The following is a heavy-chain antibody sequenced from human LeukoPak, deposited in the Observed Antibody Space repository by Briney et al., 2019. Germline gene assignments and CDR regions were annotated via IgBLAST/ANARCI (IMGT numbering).Heavy chain of an antibody. V-gene: IGHV4-4*07. Sequence: SETLSLTCTVSGGSISSYYWSWIRQPAGTGLEWIGRIYTSGSTNYNPSLKSRVTMSVDTSKNQFSLKLSSVTAADTAVYYCARDSSTRPYYYDSSGYSDALDIWGQGTMVTVSS. J-gene: IGHJ3*02. CDR1: GGSISSYY. CDR2: IYTSGST. CDR3: ARDSSTRPYYYDSSGYSDALDI. D-gene: IGHD3-22*01.